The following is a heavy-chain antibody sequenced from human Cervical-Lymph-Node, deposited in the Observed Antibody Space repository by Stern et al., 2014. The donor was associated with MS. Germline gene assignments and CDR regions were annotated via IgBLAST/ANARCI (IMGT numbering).Heavy chain of an antibody. CDR2: FDPVDGDP. Sequence: QDQLVQSGAEVKKPGASVKLSCKVSGHSLTDLSLHWVRQAPGRGLEWMGSFDPVDGDPVHPQKFQGRVTLTEDTSVDTAYMELSGLTSEDTAVYFCATFSTTSWGWFDPWGQGTLVTVSS. J-gene: IGHJ5*02. CDR1: GHSLTDLS. D-gene: IGHD5/OR15-5a*01. V-gene: IGHV1-24*01. CDR3: ATFSTTSWGWFDP.